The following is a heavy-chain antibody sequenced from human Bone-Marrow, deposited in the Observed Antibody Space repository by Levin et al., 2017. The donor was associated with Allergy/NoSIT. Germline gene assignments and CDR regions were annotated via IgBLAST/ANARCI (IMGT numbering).Heavy chain of an antibody. V-gene: IGHV1-69*04. Sequence: SVKVSCKASGGTFSSYAISWVRQAPGQGLEWMGRIIPILGIANYAQKFQGRVTITADKSTSTAYMELSSLRSEDTAVYYCARDPGCSSTSCYTSVPYGMDVWGQGTTVTVSS. CDR3: ARDPGCSSTSCYTSVPYGMDV. D-gene: IGHD2-2*02. J-gene: IGHJ6*02. CDR2: IIPILGIA. CDR1: GGTFSSYA.